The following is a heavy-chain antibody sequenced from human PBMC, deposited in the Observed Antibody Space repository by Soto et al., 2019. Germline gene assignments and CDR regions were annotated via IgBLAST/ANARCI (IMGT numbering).Heavy chain of an antibody. V-gene: IGHV4-31*03. CDR3: ARDLSITVVREGAFDI. Sequence: QVQLQESGPGLVKPSQTLSLTCTVSGGSISSGGYYWNWIRQHPGKGLEWIGYIYYSGSTYYNPSLKSRVTMSVDTSKNQFSLKLSSVTAADTAVYYCARDLSITVVREGAFDIWGQGTMVTVSS. CDR1: GGSISSGGYY. J-gene: IGHJ3*02. D-gene: IGHD3-10*01. CDR2: IYYSGST.